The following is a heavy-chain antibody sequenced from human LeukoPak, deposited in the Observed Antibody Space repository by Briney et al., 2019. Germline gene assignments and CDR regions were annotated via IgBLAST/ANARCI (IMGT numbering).Heavy chain of an antibody. D-gene: IGHD1-7*01. CDR1: GGSIKSYY. J-gene: IGHJ5*02. CDR2: IYSTGIT. V-gene: IGHV4-4*07. Sequence: SETLSLTCTVSGGSIKSYYWSWIRQPAGKGLEWIGRIYSTGITNYNPSLKSRVTMSVDSSKDQFSLKLRSVTAADTAVYHCARDRDWNYWFDPWGRGIPVLVSS. CDR3: ARDRDWNYWFDP.